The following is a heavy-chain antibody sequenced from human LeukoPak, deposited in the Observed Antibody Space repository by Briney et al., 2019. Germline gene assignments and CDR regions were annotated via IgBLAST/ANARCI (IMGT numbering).Heavy chain of an antibody. CDR1: GFTFSSYG. J-gene: IGHJ4*02. D-gene: IGHD3-9*01. Sequence: PGGSLRLSCAASGFTFSSYGMHWVRQAPGKGLEWVAVISYDGSNKYYADSVKGRFTISRDNSKNTLYLQMNSLRAEDTAVYYCARPHYYYDILTPWHYWGQGTLVTVSS. CDR3: ARPHYYYDILTPWHY. CDR2: ISYDGSNK. V-gene: IGHV3-30*03.